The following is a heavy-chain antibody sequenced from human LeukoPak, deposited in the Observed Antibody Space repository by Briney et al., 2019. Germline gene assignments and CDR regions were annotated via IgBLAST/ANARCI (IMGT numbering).Heavy chain of an antibody. V-gene: IGHV3-7*01. D-gene: IGHD2-15*01. CDR2: IKVDGSEK. Sequence: AGGSLRLSCAASGFTFSGCWMSWVRQAPGKGLEWVANIKVDGSEKNYVDSVRGRFTISRDNAKNSLYLQMNSLRAEDTAVYYCTRNGRSLDYWGQGTLVTVSS. J-gene: IGHJ4*02. CDR3: TRNGRSLDY. CDR1: GFTFSGCW.